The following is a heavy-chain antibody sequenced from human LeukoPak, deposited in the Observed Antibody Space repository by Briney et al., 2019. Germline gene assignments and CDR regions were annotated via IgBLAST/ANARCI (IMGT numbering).Heavy chain of an antibody. D-gene: IGHD6-13*01. V-gene: IGHV3-30-3*01. CDR3: ARDVEQQLVYDYYYGMDV. J-gene: IGHJ6*02. CDR2: ISYDGSNK. Sequence: GGSLRLSCAASGFTFSSYAMHWVRQAPGKGLEWVAVISYDGSNKYYANSVKGRFTISRDNSKNTLYLQMNSLRAEDTAVYYCARDVEQQLVYDYYYGMDVWGRGTTVTVSS. CDR1: GFTFSSYA.